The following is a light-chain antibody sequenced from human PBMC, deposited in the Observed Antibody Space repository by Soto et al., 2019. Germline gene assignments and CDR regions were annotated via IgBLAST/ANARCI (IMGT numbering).Light chain of an antibody. CDR3: QQYGSSPLT. J-gene: IGKJ4*01. CDR2: GAS. Sequence: EIVLTQSPGTRSLSPGERATLSCRASQSVSSNSLAWYQQRPGQAPRLLIYGASSRATGIPDRFRGSGSGTDFTLTVSRLEPEDFAIYFCQQYGSSPLTFGGGTKVDIK. V-gene: IGKV3-20*01. CDR1: QSVSSNS.